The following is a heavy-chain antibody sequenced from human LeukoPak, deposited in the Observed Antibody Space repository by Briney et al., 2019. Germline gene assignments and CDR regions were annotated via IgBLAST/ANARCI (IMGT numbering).Heavy chain of an antibody. CDR1: GGSISSSSYY. D-gene: IGHD5-12*01. CDR3: AGYVSFGSFDP. CDR2: IYYSGST. V-gene: IGHV4-39*07. Sequence: SETLSLTCTVSGGSISSSSYYWGWIRQPPGKGLEGIGSIYYSGSTYYNPSLKIPVTISVDTFKNQFSLKLSSVTAADTAVYYCAGYVSFGSFDPWGQGTLVTVSS. J-gene: IGHJ5*02.